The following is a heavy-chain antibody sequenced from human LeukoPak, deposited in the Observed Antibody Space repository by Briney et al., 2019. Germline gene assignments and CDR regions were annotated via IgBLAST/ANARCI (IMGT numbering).Heavy chain of an antibody. CDR3: ARDRRDGYNYGYFQH. V-gene: IGHV4-4*02. CDR2: IFHSGST. J-gene: IGHJ1*01. D-gene: IGHD5-24*01. CDR1: GGSISSNNW. Sequence: PSGTLSLTCAVSGGSISSNNWWSWVRQPPGKGLEWIGEIFHSGSTNYNPSLKSRVTISVDKSKNQFSLKLNSVTAADTAVYYCARDRRDGYNYGYFQHWGQGTLVTVSS.